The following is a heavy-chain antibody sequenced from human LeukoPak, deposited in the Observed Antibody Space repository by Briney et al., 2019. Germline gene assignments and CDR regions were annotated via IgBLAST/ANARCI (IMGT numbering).Heavy chain of an antibody. D-gene: IGHD6-19*01. CDR2: ISSSSSTI. Sequence: GGSLRLSCAASGFTFSSYSMNWVRQAPGKGLEWVSYISSSSSTIYYADSVKGRFTISRDNAKNSLFLQMNSLRAEDTAVYYCARDFIQWLLPLQGAFDIWGQGTMVTVSS. CDR3: ARDFIQWLLPLQGAFDI. J-gene: IGHJ3*02. CDR1: GFTFSSYS. V-gene: IGHV3-48*01.